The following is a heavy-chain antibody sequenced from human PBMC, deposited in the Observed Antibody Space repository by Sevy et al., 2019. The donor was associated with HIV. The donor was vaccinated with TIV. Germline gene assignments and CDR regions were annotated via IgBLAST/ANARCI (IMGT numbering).Heavy chain of an antibody. Sequence: GGSLRLSCAAFGFTFSNYGMTWVRQAPGNGLEWVSSVSGSGGKRYNADSVKGRFTISRDNSKNTLYLQMNSLRAEDTAVYYCARRGNYYGDAFDFWGQGTVVTVSS. D-gene: IGHD3-10*01. J-gene: IGHJ3*01. CDR2: VSGSGGKR. V-gene: IGHV3-23*01. CDR3: ARRGNYYGDAFDF. CDR1: GFTFSNYG.